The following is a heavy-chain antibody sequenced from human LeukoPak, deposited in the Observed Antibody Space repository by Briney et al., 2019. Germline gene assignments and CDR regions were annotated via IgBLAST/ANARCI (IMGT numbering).Heavy chain of an antibody. V-gene: IGHV4-30-2*01. CDR1: GGSISSGGYS. D-gene: IGHD2-15*01. CDR2: IYHSGST. Sequence: SRTLSLTCAVSGGSISSGGYSWSWIRQPPGKGLEWIGYIYHSGSTYYNPSLKSRVTISVDRSKNQFSLKLSSVTAADTAVYYCARDRRTGGYCSGGSCYSDYYGMDVWGQGTTVTVSS. J-gene: IGHJ6*02. CDR3: ARDRRTGGYCSGGSCYSDYYGMDV.